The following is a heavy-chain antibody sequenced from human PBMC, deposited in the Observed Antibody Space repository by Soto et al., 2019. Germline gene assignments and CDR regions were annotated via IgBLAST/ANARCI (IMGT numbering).Heavy chain of an antibody. CDR3: ARSDDSSGYSPGYYYYYGMDV. D-gene: IGHD3-22*01. Sequence: SVKVSCKASGGTFSSYAISWVRQAPGQGLEWMGGITPIFGTANYAQKFQGRVTITADESTSTAYMELSSLRSEDTAVYYCARSDDSSGYSPGYYYYYGMDVWGQGTTVTVSS. CDR1: GGTFSSYA. V-gene: IGHV1-69*13. CDR2: ITPIFGTA. J-gene: IGHJ6*02.